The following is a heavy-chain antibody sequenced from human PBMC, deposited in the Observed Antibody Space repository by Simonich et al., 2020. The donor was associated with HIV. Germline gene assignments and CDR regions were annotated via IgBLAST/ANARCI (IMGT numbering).Heavy chain of an antibody. D-gene: IGHD3-3*01. J-gene: IGHJ4*02. V-gene: IGHV4-38-2*01. CDR3: ARNNFLSGWLFDY. CDR2: IYHSGST. Sequence: QVQLQESGPGLVKPSETLSLTCAVSGYSISSGYYWGWIRQPPGKGLEWIGSIYHSGSTAYNPSLKSRVTISVDTSKNQFSLKLSSVTAADTAVYYCARNNFLSGWLFDYWGQGTLVTVSS. CDR1: GYSISSGYY.